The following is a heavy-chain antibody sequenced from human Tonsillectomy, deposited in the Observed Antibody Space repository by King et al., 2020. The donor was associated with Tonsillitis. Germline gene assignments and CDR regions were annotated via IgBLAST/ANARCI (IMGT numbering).Heavy chain of an antibody. CDR3: AKGVHPTGIAISGLVITHPDGMDD. V-gene: IGHV3-23*04. CDR1: GFTFSNYA. J-gene: IGHJ6*02. CDR2: ISGSGGGT. Sequence: VQLVESGGGLVQPGGSLRLSCAASGFTFSNYAMSWVRQAPGKGLEWVSGISGSGGGTYYADSVKGRFTISRYNSKNTLYLQMNSLRVEDTALYYSAKGVHPTGIAISGLVITHPDGMDDWGQGTTVTGPS. D-gene: IGHD3/OR15-3a*01.